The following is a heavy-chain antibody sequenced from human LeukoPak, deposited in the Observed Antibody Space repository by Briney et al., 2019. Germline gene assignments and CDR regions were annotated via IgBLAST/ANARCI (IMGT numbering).Heavy chain of an antibody. Sequence: SETLSLTCTVSGGSISSSSFYWGWIRQPPGKGLEWIGSIYYSGNTYYNPSLKSRVSISVDTSKNQFSLKLSSVTAADTAVYYCARHPGRLLDYWGQGTLATVSS. J-gene: IGHJ4*02. V-gene: IGHV4-39*01. CDR1: GGSISSSSFY. CDR3: ARHPGRLLDY. CDR2: IYYSGNT.